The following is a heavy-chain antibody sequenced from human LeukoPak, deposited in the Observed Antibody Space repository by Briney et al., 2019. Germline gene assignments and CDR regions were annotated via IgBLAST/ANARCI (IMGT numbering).Heavy chain of an antibody. CDR2: IWYDGSNK. CDR3: AKDQIGWAPGYVSGPLDQ. V-gene: IGHV3-33*06. CDR1: GFTFSSYG. J-gene: IGHJ4*02. Sequence: ARTLRLSCAASGFTFSSYGMHGVRPAPGKGLEWVAVIWYDGSNKNYADSVKGRFTISRDNSKNTLYLQMNSLRAEDTAVYYCAKDQIGWAPGYVSGPLDQWGQGTLVTVSS. D-gene: IGHD6-19*01.